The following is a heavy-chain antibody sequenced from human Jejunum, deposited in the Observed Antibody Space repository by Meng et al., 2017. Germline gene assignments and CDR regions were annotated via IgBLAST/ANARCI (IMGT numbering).Heavy chain of an antibody. CDR2: IGRGTDT. CDR3: AKHLSGSYTFDY. J-gene: IGHJ4*02. D-gene: IGHD1-26*01. V-gene: IGHV3-23*04. CDR1: GFTFRTNY. Sequence: VKRVGSGGGLEQPGVSLRLSCAASGFTFRTNYMSWVRRAPGRGLEWVSAIGRGTDTYYADSVKGRFTISRDKLMNTLYLEMNSLRAEDTAVYYCAKHLSGSYTFDYWGQGILVTVSS.